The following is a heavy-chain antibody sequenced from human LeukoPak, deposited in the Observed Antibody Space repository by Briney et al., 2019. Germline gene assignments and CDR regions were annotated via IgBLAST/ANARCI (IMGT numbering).Heavy chain of an antibody. J-gene: IGHJ6*03. CDR2: TYYKSKWHQ. Sequence: HTLPLTCAICGDSLSSNNDALIWIRQPPPRGLDWLGRTYYKSKWHQYYAVSVKSRITINPDTSKIQFSLQLNSVTPEDTAVYYCARDRRYCSSTSCRYYYYYYYMDVWGKGTTVTVSS. D-gene: IGHD2-2*01. CDR3: ARDRRYCSSTSCRYYYYYYYMDV. V-gene: IGHV6-1*01. CDR1: GDSLSSNNDA.